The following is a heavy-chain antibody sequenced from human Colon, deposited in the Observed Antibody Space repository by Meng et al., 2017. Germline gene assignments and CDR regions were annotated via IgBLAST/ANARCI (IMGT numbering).Heavy chain of an antibody. D-gene: IGHD3-10*01. CDR1: GFTFRSYL. V-gene: IGHV3-7*01. CDR2: INQDGSAK. J-gene: IGHJ5*02. Sequence: GESLKISCATSGFTFRSYLMTWVRQAPGKGLEWVSNINQDGSAKNYADSLKGRFLISRDNTKNSLYLEMSNLRTEDTAVYYCARTAGILDPWGQGTLVTVSS. CDR3: ARTAGILDP.